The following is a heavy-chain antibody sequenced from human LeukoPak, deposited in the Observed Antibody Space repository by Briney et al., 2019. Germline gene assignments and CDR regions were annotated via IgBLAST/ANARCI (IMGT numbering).Heavy chain of an antibody. CDR3: ARLGFGELSRTVDY. J-gene: IGHJ4*02. D-gene: IGHD3-10*01. CDR2: IYYSGST. CDR1: GGSISSYY. V-gene: IGHV4-59*08. Sequence: PSETLSLTCTVSGGSISSYYWSWIRQPPGKGLEWIGYIYYSGSTNYNPSLKSRVTISVDTSKNQFSLKLSSVTAADTAVYYCARLGFGELSRTVDYWGQGTLVTVSS.